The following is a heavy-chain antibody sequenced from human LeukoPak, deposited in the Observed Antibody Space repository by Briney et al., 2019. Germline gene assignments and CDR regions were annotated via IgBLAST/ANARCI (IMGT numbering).Heavy chain of an antibody. CDR1: GYTFTSYG. Sequence: ASVKVSCKASGYTFTSYGISWVRQAPGQGLEWMGWISAYNGNTNYAQKLQGGVTMTTDTSTSTAYMELRSLRSDDTAVYYCARDPDVLLWFGELIGGNWFDPWGQGTLVTVSS. CDR3: ARDPDVLLWFGELIGGNWFDP. J-gene: IGHJ5*02. V-gene: IGHV1-18*01. CDR2: ISAYNGNT. D-gene: IGHD3-10*01.